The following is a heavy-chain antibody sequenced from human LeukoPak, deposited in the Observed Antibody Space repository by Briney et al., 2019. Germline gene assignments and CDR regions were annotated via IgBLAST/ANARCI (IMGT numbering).Heavy chain of an antibody. D-gene: IGHD3-9*01. CDR1: GGSISSGSYY. CDR2: IYYSGST. CDR3: ARGGDYDILTGYYIMPARFDP. Sequence: SETLSLTCTVSGGSISSGSYYWGWIRQPPGKGLEWIGSIYYSGSTYYNPSLKRRVTISVDTSKNQFSLKLSSVTAADTAVYYCARGGDYDILTGYYIMPARFDPWGQGTLVTVSS. J-gene: IGHJ5*02. V-gene: IGHV4-39*07.